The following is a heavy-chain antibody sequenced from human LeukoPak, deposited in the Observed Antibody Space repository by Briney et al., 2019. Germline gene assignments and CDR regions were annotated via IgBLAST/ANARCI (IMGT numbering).Heavy chain of an antibody. J-gene: IGHJ3*02. V-gene: IGHV3-48*03. Sequence: PGGSLRLSCAASGFTFSSYEMNWVRQAPGKGLEWVSYIGSSGSTIYYADSVKGRFTTSRDNAKNSLYLQMNSLRAEDTAVYYCARDWGYCSGGSCLPDAFDIWGQGTMVTVSS. CDR1: GFTFSSYE. CDR3: ARDWGYCSGGSCLPDAFDI. D-gene: IGHD2-15*01. CDR2: IGSSGSTI.